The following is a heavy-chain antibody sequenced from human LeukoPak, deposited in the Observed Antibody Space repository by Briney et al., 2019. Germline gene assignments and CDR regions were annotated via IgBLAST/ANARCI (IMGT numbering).Heavy chain of an antibody. J-gene: IGHJ6*03. CDR2: ISSTSSTI. D-gene: IGHD2-15*01. CDR3: ARFVVDYYFYYYMDV. Sequence: AGGSLRLSCAASGFTFSGYSMNWVRQAPGKGLEWVSYISSTSSTIYYADSVKGRFTISRDNAKNSLFLQINSLRAEDTAVYYCARFVVDYYFYYYMDVWGKGTTVTVSS. V-gene: IGHV3-48*04. CDR1: GFTFSGYS.